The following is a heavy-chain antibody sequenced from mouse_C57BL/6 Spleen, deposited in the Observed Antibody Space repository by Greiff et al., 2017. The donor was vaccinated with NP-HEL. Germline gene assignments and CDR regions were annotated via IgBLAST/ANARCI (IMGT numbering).Heavy chain of an antibody. CDR2: IYPRSGNT. CDR3: AREGIYDYGSSLYAMDY. CDR1: GYTFTSYG. Sequence: QVHVKQSGAELARPGASVKLSCKASGYTFTSYGINWVKQRTGQGLEWIGEIYPRSGNTYYNEKFKGKATLTADKSSSTAYMELRSLTSEDSAVYFCAREGIYDYGSSLYAMDYWGQGTSVTVSS. V-gene: IGHV1-81*01. J-gene: IGHJ4*01. D-gene: IGHD1-1*01.